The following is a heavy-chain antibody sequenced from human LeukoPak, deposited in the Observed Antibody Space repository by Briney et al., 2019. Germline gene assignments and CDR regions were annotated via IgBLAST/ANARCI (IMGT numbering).Heavy chain of an antibody. Sequence: GGSLRLSCAASGFTVSINYMSWVRQAPGKGLEWVSVIYSGGSTYYADSVKGRFTISRYNSKNMLYLQMNSLRAEDTAVYYCAKGGLRAALYYGMDVWGQGTTVTVSS. D-gene: IGHD6-6*01. V-gene: IGHV3-53*01. CDR2: IYSGGST. J-gene: IGHJ6*02. CDR1: GFTVSINY. CDR3: AKGGLRAALYYGMDV.